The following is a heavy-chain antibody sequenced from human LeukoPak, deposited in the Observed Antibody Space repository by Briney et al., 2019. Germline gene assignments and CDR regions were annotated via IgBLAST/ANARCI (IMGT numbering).Heavy chain of an antibody. CDR3: ANSAVAGIYYFDY. J-gene: IGHJ4*02. Sequence: GASVKVSCKASGYTFTGYYMHWVRRAPGQGLEWMGWINPNSGGTNYAQKFQGRVTMTRDTSISTAYMELSRLRSDDTAVYYCANSAVAGIYYFDYWGQGTLVTVSS. CDR2: INPNSGGT. V-gene: IGHV1-2*02. D-gene: IGHD6-19*01. CDR1: GYTFTGYY.